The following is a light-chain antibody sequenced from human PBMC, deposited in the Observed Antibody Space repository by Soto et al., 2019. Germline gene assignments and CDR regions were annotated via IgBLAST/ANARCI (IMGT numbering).Light chain of an antibody. CDR3: KKYYSYPFT. J-gene: IGKJ3*01. Sequence: DIQMNKSPSTLSASVGDSLSITCRASQSITNWLAWYQQKPGKANKLLIYKASSLQSEVPSRFSGSASGPEFTLTISSLQPDEFATYYCKKYYSYPFTVGTGNKVDIK. CDR1: QSITNW. V-gene: IGKV1-5*03. CDR2: KAS.